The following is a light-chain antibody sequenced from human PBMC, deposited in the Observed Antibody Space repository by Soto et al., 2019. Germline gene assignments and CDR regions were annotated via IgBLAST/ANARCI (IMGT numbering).Light chain of an antibody. Sequence: DIEMTQSPSSLSASLGDTVSITCRTSHTIMTYLNWYQLKPGKPPRLLIYAASSLQSGVPSRFSGSGSGTDFTLTINSLQPEDFATYSCQQSYNSPQTFGQGTKVDIK. CDR1: HTIMTY. CDR2: AAS. CDR3: QQSYNSPQT. J-gene: IGKJ1*01. V-gene: IGKV1-39*01.